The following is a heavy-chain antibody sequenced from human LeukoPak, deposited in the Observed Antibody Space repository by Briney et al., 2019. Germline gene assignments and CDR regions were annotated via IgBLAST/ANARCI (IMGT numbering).Heavy chain of an antibody. CDR3: ARDATKNDAFDI. CDR2: IYYSGST. CDR1: GGSIISYY. V-gene: IGHV4-59*01. J-gene: IGHJ3*02. Sequence: PETLSLTCTVSGGSIISYYWSWIRQPPGKGLEWIGYIYYSGSTNYTPSLDSRVTISVDTSKNQFSLKLSSVTAADTAVYYCARDATKNDAFDIWGQGTMVTVSS.